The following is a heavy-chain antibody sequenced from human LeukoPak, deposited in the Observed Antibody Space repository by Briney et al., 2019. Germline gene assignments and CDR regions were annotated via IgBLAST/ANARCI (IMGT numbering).Heavy chain of an antibody. CDR1: GFSLSTKY. Sequence: GGSLRLSCAASGFSLSTKYMSWVRQAPGKGLEWVSLMYSGGRTYYTDSAKGRFTISRDDSKNTLYLQMNRLRAEDTAVYYCARGDSSGSYFDYWGQGTLATVSS. D-gene: IGHD6-25*01. CDR3: ARGDSSGSYFDY. J-gene: IGHJ4*02. CDR2: MYSGGRT. V-gene: IGHV3-53*01.